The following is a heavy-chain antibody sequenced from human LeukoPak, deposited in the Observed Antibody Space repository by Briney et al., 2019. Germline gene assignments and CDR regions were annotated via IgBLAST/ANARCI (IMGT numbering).Heavy chain of an antibody. V-gene: IGHV1-18*01. CDR2: NSAYNGNT. CDR1: GYTFTSYG. J-gene: IGHJ6*02. D-gene: IGHD3-10*01. Sequence: ASVKVSCKASGYTFTSYGISWVRQAPGQGLEWMGWNSAYNGNTNYAQKLQGRVTMTTDTSTSTAYMELRSLRSDDTAVYYCARARAPPYYYGSGSPGGPQFDYYGMDVWGQGTTVTVSS. CDR3: ARARAPPYYYGSGSPGGPQFDYYGMDV.